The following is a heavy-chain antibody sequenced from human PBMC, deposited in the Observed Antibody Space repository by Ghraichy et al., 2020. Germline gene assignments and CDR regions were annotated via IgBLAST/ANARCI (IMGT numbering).Heavy chain of an antibody. CDR1: GGSVSNNQW. CDR3: VSHHETGGYGAFAI. V-gene: IGHV4-4*01. CDR2: ISHIGTT. J-gene: IGHJ3*02. D-gene: IGHD5-12*01. Sequence: ESLNISCAVSGGSVSNNQWWSWVRQPPGKGLEWIGEISHIGTTNYNSSLKSRVAISVEKSKNQISMKLTSVTAADTAVYFCVSHHETGGYGAFAIWGQGTMVTVSS.